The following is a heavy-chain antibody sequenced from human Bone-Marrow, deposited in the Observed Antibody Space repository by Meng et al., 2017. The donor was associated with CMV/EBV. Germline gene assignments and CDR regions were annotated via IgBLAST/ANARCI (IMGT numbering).Heavy chain of an antibody. V-gene: IGHV1-46*01. CDR2: INPSGGST. Sequence: ASVKVSCKASGYTFTSYYMYWVRQAPGQGLEWMGIINPSGGSTSYAQKFQGRVTMTRDTSTSTVYMELSSLRSEDTAVYYCARGRYYGSGSYGAPYYFDYWGQGTLVTVSS. CDR1: GYTFTSYY. D-gene: IGHD3-10*01. CDR3: ARGRYYGSGSYGAPYYFDY. J-gene: IGHJ4*02.